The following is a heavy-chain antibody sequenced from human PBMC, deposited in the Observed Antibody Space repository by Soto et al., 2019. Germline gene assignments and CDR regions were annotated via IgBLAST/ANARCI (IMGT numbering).Heavy chain of an antibody. J-gene: IGHJ3*01. CDR1: GFTFSSDA. Sequence: EVQMLESGGGLVQPGGSPRLSCAASGFTFSSDAMSWVRQAPGKGLEWVSAISGSGGSTYYADSVKGRFTISRDNSKNTLYLQMNSLRAEDTAIYYCATDPADFGDYGAWRFWGQGTMVTVSS. CDR2: ISGSGGST. CDR3: ATDPADFGDYGAWRF. D-gene: IGHD4-17*01. V-gene: IGHV3-23*01.